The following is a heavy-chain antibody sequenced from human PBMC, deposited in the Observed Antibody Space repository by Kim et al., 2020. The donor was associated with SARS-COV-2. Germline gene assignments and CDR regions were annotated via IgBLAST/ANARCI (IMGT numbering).Heavy chain of an antibody. CDR3: ARGYIGGPFDC. D-gene: IGHD6-19*01. CDR2: INRNGVST. V-gene: IGHV3-20*04. J-gene: IGHJ4*02. Sequence: GGSLRLSCAASGFTFDDYGMSWVRQAPGKGLEWVSGINRNGVSTGYADSVKGRFTISIDNAKNSMFLQMNSLGAEDTALYYCARGYIGGPFDCWGQGTLVTVSS. CDR1: GFTFDDYG.